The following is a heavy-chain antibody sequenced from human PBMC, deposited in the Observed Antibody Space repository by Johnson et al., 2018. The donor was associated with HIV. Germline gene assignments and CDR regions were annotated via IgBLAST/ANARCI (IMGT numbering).Heavy chain of an antibody. J-gene: IGHJ3*02. V-gene: IGHV3-23*04. CDR2: ISASGGST. Sequence: MQLVESGGGLVQPGGSLRLSCVGSGLTFSSYAMSWVRQAPGKGLEWVSAISASGGSTYYADSVKGRFTISRDNTNNTLYLQMNSLRAEDTAVYYCATETTGLEYSSSCDVFDIWGQGTMVTVSS. D-gene: IGHD6-6*01. CDR1: GLTFSSYA. CDR3: ATETTGLEYSSSCDVFDI.